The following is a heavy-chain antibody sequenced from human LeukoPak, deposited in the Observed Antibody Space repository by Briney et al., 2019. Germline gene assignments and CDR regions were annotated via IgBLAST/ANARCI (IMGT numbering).Heavy chain of an antibody. CDR1: GFTFSSYW. CDR2: IKQDGSEK. Sequence: GGSLRLSCAASGFTFSSYWMSWVRQAPGEGLEWVANIKQDGSEKYYVDSVKGRFTISRDNAKNSLYLQMNSLRAEDTAVYYCARDPLYYYGSGEFDYWGQGTLVTVSS. CDR3: ARDPLYYYGSGEFDY. D-gene: IGHD3-10*01. V-gene: IGHV3-7*01. J-gene: IGHJ4*02.